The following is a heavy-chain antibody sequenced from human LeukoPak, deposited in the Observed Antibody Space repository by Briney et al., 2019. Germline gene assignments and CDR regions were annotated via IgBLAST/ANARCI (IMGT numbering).Heavy chain of an antibody. CDR1: GFTFSDNY. D-gene: IGHD3-3*01. CDR3: ARDDAIFGVVTPRYYGMDV. V-gene: IGHV3-11*01. J-gene: IGHJ6*02. Sequence: GGSLRLSCAASGFTFSDNYISWIRQAPGKGLEWVSYISSSGSTIYYADSVKGRFTISRDNAKNSLYLQMNSLRAEDTAVYHCARDDAIFGVVTPRYYGMDVWGQGTTVTVSS. CDR2: ISSSGSTI.